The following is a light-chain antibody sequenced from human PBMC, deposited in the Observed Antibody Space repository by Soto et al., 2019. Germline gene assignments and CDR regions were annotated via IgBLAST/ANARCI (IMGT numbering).Light chain of an antibody. V-gene: IGKV3-15*01. CDR1: QSVSSN. J-gene: IGKJ1*01. CDR2: GAS. CDR3: QQYNNWPP. Sequence: EIVMTQSPATLSVSPGERATLSCRASQSVSSNLAWYQQKPGQAPRLLSYGASTRATGIPARFSGSGSGTEFTLTISSLQSEDFAVYYCQQYNNWPPFGQGTKVDIK.